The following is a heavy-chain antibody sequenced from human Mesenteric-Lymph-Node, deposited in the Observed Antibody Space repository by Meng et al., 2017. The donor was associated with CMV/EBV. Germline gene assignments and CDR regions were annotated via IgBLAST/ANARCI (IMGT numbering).Heavy chain of an antibody. CDR3: ARDETLCSSTSCYSLGLSDFWSGHPTLKYGMDV. V-gene: IGHV3-7*01. D-gene: IGHD2-2*02. Sequence: GESLKISCAASGFTFSSYWMSWVRQAPGKGLEWVANIKQDGSEKYYVDSVKGRFTISRDNAKNSLYLQMNSLRAEDTAVYYCARDETLCSSTSCYSLGLSDFWSGHPTLKYGMDVWGQGTTVTVSS. J-gene: IGHJ6*02. CDR1: GFTFSSYW. CDR2: IKQDGSEK.